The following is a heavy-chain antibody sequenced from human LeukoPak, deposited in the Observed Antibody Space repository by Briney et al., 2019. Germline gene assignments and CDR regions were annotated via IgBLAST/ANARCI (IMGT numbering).Heavy chain of an antibody. CDR2: INPNSGDT. CDR1: GYTFTDYY. V-gene: IGHV1-2*02. J-gene: IGHJ5*02. D-gene: IGHD3-10*01. CDR3: ARPTLQTLGA. Sequence: ASVKVSCKASGYTFTDYYMHWVRQAPGQGLEWMGWINPNSGDTYYAQKFQGRVTMTRDTSISTAYMELSRLRSDDTAFYYCARPTLQTLGAWGQGTLVTVSS.